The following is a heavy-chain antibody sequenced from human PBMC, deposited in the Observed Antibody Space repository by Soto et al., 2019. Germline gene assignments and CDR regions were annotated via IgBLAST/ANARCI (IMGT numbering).Heavy chain of an antibody. CDR2: FDPEDGET. D-gene: IGHD3-3*01. J-gene: IGHJ6*02. Sequence: ASVKVSCKTSGYFFNGYHMHWVRQAPGKGLEWMGGFDPEDGETIYAQKFQGRVTMTEDTSTDTAYMELSSLRSEDTAVYYCATVWTSFMDVWGQGTTVTVSS. CDR1: GYFFNGYH. CDR3: ATVWTSFMDV. V-gene: IGHV1-24*01.